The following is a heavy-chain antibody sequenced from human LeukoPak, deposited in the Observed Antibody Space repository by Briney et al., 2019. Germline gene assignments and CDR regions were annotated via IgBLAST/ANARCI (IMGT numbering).Heavy chain of an antibody. CDR3: AKDRRYYDFWSGYYFGDVFDY. CDR2: ISGSGGST. V-gene: IGHV3-23*01. D-gene: IGHD3-3*01. CDR1: GLTFSSYA. J-gene: IGHJ4*02. Sequence: GGSLRLSCAASGLTFSSYAMSWVRQAPGKGLEWVSAISGSGGSTYYADSVKGRFTISRDNSKNTLYLQMNSLRAEDTAVYYCAKDRRYYDFWSGYYFGDVFDYWGQGTLVTVSS.